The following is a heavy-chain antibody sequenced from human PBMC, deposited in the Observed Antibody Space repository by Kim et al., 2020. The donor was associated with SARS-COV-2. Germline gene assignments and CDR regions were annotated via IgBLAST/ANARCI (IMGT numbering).Heavy chain of an antibody. CDR3: ARCDLPVVRGVDDY. D-gene: IGHD3-10*01. Sequence: AQKFQGRVTMTRNTSKSTAYMQMSSLRAEDTAVYYCARCDLPVVRGVDDYWGQGTLVTVSS. J-gene: IGHJ4*02. V-gene: IGHV1-8*01.